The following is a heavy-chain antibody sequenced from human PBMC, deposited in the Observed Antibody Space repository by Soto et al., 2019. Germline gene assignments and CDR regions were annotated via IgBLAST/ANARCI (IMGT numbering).Heavy chain of an antibody. J-gene: IGHJ5*02. D-gene: IGHD3-10*01. V-gene: IGHV2-70*01. Sequence: ASGPTLVNPTQTLTLTCTVSGLSLSSSGMGVTWIRQPPGKALEWLALIDWTNDKYYSTSLKTRLSISMDTSKNQVVLTMANMDPVDTATYYCVRATMVRGPSISLIWFDPWGQGTQVTVSS. CDR3: VRATMVRGPSISLIWFDP. CDR1: GLSLSSSGMG. CDR2: IDWTNDK.